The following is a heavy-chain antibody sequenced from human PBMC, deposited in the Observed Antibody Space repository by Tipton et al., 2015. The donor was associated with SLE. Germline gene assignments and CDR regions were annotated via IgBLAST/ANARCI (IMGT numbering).Heavy chain of an antibody. J-gene: IGHJ3*02. CDR3: ARVYANWNVRSRDAFDI. Sequence: LRLSCTVSGSSITSDFYWAWIRQPPGRGLEWIGSIYRSGSTFYNPSLKSRLTISVDTSKNQFSLKLSSVTATDTAVYYCARVYANWNVRSRDAFDIWGQGAMVTASS. D-gene: IGHD1-1*01. CDR2: IYRSGST. CDR1: GSSITSDFY. V-gene: IGHV4-38-2*02.